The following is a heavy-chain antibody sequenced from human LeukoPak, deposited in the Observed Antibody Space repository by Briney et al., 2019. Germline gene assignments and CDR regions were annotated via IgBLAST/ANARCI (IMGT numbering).Heavy chain of an antibody. CDR2: ISAYNGNT. Sequence: ASVKASCKASGYTFTSYGISWVRQAPGQGLEWMGWISAYNGNTNYAQKLQGRVTMTTDTSTSTAYMELRSLRSDDTAVYYCARAFLGYYGGNSPFDYWGQGTLVTVSS. CDR1: GYTFTSYG. V-gene: IGHV1-18*01. J-gene: IGHJ4*02. CDR3: ARAFLGYYGGNSPFDY. D-gene: IGHD4-23*01.